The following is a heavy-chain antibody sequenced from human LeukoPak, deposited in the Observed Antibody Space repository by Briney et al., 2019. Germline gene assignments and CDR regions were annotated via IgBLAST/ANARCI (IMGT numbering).Heavy chain of an antibody. D-gene: IGHD6-19*01. Sequence: GGTLSLSCAGSGFTFSSYEMNWVRQAPGKGLEWVSKISSSGSAIYYADSVKGRFTISRDNAKSTLYLQMNSLRAEDTAVYYCARGGSLGYWGQGTLVTVST. J-gene: IGHJ4*02. V-gene: IGHV3-48*03. CDR3: ARGGSLGY. CDR2: ISSSGSAI. CDR1: GFTFSSYE.